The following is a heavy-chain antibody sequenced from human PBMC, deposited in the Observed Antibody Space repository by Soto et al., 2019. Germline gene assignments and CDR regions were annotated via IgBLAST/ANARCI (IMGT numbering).Heavy chain of an antibody. CDR3: ARELSYYDILTGYSTLGYFDY. V-gene: IGHV4-4*07. CDR1: VGSVSSYY. J-gene: IGHJ4*02. CDR2: IYTSGST. Sequence: SETLSLTCTVSVGSVSSYYWSWIRQPAGKGLEWIGRIYTSGSTNYNPSLKSRVTMSVDTSKNQFSLKLSSVTAADTAVYYCARELSYYDILTGYSTLGYFDYWGQGTLVTVSS. D-gene: IGHD3-9*01.